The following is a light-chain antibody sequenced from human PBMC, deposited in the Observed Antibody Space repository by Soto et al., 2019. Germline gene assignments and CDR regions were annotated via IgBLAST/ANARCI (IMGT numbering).Light chain of an antibody. CDR1: QSVSSY. V-gene: IGKV3-11*01. CDR2: DVS. J-gene: IGKJ1*01. CDR3: HQRGKWPRM. Sequence: EIVLTQSPAILSLSPGERATLSCKASQSVSSYLGWYQQRPGQAPRLVIYDVSNRATGIPARFSGSGSGTDFTLTISSLEPEDFGVYYCHQRGKWPRMFGQGTKVEVK.